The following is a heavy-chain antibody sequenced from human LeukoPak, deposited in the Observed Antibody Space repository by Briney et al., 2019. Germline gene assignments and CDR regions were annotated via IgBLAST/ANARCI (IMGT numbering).Heavy chain of an antibody. CDR3: AKGSSTSWPSFDY. D-gene: IGHD6-13*01. CDR1: GFTFSTYA. Sequence: GGSLRLSCAASGFTFSTYAMSWVRQAPGKGLEWVSTISDGGDSTYYADSVKGRFTISRGNSKNTLYLQMNSLRAEDTAVYYCAKGSSTSWPSFDYWGQGTLVTVSS. J-gene: IGHJ4*02. V-gene: IGHV3-23*01. CDR2: ISDGGDST.